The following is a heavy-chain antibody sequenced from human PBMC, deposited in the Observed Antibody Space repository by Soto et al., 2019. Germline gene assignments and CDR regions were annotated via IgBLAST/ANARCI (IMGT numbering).Heavy chain of an antibody. V-gene: IGHV1-2*04. J-gene: IGHJ3*02. D-gene: IGHD6-19*01. CDR1: GYTFTGYY. CDR2: INPNSGGT. Sequence: ASVKVSCKASGYTFTGYYMHWVRQAPGQGLEWMGWINPNSGGTNYAQKCQGWVNMTRDTSISTAYMELSRLRSDDTAVYYCARSGPPGWYDAFDIWGQGTMVTVSS. CDR3: ARSGPPGWYDAFDI.